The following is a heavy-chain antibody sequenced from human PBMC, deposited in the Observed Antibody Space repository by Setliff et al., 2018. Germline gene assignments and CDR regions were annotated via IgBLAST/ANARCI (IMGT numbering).Heavy chain of an antibody. V-gene: IGHV4-4*07. J-gene: IGHJ4*01. CDR2: LYTSGDT. D-gene: IGHD2-15*01. Sequence: SETLSLTCTVTGGSISSHYWTWIRQPAGKGLEWIGRLYTSGDTNYNPSLKSRVSMSLDTSKNQFSLKLSSVTAADTAVYYCARDRVVVLAGRRGFYFDYWG. CDR3: ARDRVVVLAGRRGFYFDY. CDR1: GGSISSHY.